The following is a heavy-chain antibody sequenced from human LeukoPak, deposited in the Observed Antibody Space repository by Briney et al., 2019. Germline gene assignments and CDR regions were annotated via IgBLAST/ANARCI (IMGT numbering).Heavy chain of an antibody. J-gene: IGHJ4*02. CDR2: ISSNGDST. CDR3: ARDPYDSSSYYFDY. D-gene: IGHD3-22*01. V-gene: IGHV3-64*01. Sequence: GGSLRLSRAAPGFIFSTYTMHWVRQAPGKGLEYVSGISSNGDSTYYANSVKGRFSISRDNSKNTLYLQMGSLRAEDMAVYYCARDPYDSSSYYFDYWGQGTLVTVSS. CDR1: GFIFSTYT.